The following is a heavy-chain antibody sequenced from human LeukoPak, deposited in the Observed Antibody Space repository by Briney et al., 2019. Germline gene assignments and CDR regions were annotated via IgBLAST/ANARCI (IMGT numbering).Heavy chain of an antibody. CDR1: RYSFTSYW. Sequence: GESVKISCKGSRYSFTSYWIGWVRQMRRQGLEWMGFIYHGDSDTRYSPSFHGQVTNSAEKSISTAYLQWSSLKASDTSMYYCARRNNQKFDYWGQGTLVTVSS. CDR3: ARRNNQKFDY. CDR2: IYHGDSDT. V-gene: IGHV5-51*01. J-gene: IGHJ4*02. D-gene: IGHD1/OR15-1a*01.